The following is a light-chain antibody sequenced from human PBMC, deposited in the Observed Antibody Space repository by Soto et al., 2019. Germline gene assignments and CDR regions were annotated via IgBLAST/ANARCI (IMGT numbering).Light chain of an antibody. CDR1: QSVSSSY. J-gene: IGKJ1*01. V-gene: IGKV3-20*01. CDR3: QQYGGSPQT. CDR2: GAS. Sequence: EIVLTQSPGTLSLSPGERATLSCRASQSVSSSYLAWYQQKPGQAPRLLIYGASNRATGIPDRFSGSGSGIDVTLTISRLEPEDFGVYYCQQYGGSPQTFGQGTKVEIK.